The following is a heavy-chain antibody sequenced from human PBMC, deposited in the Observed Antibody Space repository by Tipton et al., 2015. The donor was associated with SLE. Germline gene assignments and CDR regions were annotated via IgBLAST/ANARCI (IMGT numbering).Heavy chain of an antibody. CDR3: ARAGLYSYGLDY. CDR2: IYTSGST. Sequence: TLSLTCTVSGGSISSGSYYWSWIRQPAGKGLEWIGYIYTSGSTNYNPSLKSRVTISVDTSKNQFSLKLSSVTAADTAVYYCARAGLYSYGLDYWGQGTLVTVSS. J-gene: IGHJ4*02. V-gene: IGHV4-61*09. CDR1: GGSISSGSYY. D-gene: IGHD5-18*01.